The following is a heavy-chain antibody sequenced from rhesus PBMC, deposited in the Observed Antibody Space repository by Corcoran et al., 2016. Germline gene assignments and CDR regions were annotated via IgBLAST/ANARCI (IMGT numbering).Heavy chain of an antibody. CDR2: ISNGGGST. CDR1: GFTFSSYV. J-gene: IGHJ4*01. V-gene: IGHV3S5*01. D-gene: IGHD6S26*01. CDR3: ATTPVGIAAAGRMGNFDY. Sequence: EVQLVESGGGLVQPGGSLRLSCAASGFTFSSYVMSWVRQAPGKGLEWVSYISNGGGSTYYADSVKGRFTISRDNSKNTLALQMNSLRAEDTAVYYCATTPVGIAAAGRMGNFDYWGQGVLVTVSS.